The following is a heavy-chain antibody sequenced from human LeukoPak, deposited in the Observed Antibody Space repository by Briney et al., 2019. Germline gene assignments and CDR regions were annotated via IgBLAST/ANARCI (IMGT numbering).Heavy chain of an antibody. J-gene: IGHJ4*02. Sequence: SETLSLTCAVYGGSISSYYWSWIRQPPGKGLEWIGYIYYSGSTNYNPSLKSRVTISVDTSKNQFSLKLSSVTAADTAVYYCASPGIDGYNGLGYRGQGTLVTVSS. V-gene: IGHV4-59*08. CDR3: ASPGIDGYNGLGY. CDR1: GGSISSYY. D-gene: IGHD5-12*01. CDR2: IYYSGST.